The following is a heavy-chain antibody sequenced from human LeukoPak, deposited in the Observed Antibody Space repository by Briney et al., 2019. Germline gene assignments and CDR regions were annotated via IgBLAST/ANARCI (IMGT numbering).Heavy chain of an antibody. V-gene: IGHV3-48*04. CDR1: GFTFSSYS. D-gene: IGHD4-17*01. CDR3: ARDLVTTVITGDLFDY. J-gene: IGHJ4*02. CDR2: ISSSSSTI. Sequence: PGGSLRLSCAASGFTFSSYSMNWVRQAPGKGLEWVSYISSSSSTIYYADSVKGRFTVSRDNAKNSLYLQMNSLRAEDTAVYYCARDLVTTVITGDLFDYWGQGTLVTVSS.